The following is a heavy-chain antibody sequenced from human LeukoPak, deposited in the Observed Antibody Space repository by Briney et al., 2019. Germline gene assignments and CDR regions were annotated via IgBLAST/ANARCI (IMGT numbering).Heavy chain of an antibody. Sequence: SEALSLTCTVSGGSIRSFYWSWIRQPPGEGLEWLGYIYYGGTTNYNPSLKSRVTISVDTSKNQFSLRLTSVTAADTAIYYCARHTITAPFDYWGQGTLVTVSS. J-gene: IGHJ4*02. CDR3: ARHTITAPFDY. CDR1: GGSIRSFY. D-gene: IGHD4-11*01. V-gene: IGHV4-59*01. CDR2: IYYGGTT.